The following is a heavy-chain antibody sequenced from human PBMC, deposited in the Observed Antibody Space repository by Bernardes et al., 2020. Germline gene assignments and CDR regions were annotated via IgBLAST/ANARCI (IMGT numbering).Heavy chain of an antibody. J-gene: IGHJ5*02. CDR1: GGSFSGYY. Sequence: SETLSLTCAVYGGSFSGYYWSWIRQPPGKGLEWIGEINHSGSTNYNPSLKSRVTISVDTSKNQFSLKLSSVTAADTAVYYCARGGAVVVPAAIRRRERPYAWFDPWGQGTLVTVSS. CDR2: INHSGST. CDR3: ARGGAVVVPAAIRRRERPYAWFDP. V-gene: IGHV4-34*01. D-gene: IGHD2-2*01.